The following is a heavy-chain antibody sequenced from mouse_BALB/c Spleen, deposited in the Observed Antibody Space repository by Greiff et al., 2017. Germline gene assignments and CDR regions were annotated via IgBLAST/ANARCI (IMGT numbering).Heavy chain of an antibody. D-gene: IGHD1-1*01. V-gene: IGHV1-18*01. J-gene: IGHJ1*01. CDR2: INPNNGGT. CDR3: ARKGYYGSSYGYFDV. Sequence: EVQLQQSGPELVKPGASVKIPCTASGYTFTDYNMDWVNQSHGKSLEWIGDINPNNGGTIYNQKFKGKATLTVDKSSSTAYMELRSLTSEDTAVYYGARKGYYGSSYGYFDVWGEGTTVSVSS. CDR1: GYTFTDYN.